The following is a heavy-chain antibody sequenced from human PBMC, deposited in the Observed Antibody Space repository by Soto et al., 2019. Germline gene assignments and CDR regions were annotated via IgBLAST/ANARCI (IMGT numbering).Heavy chain of an antibody. CDR1: GFTFSSYA. Sequence: GGSLRLSCAASGFTFSSYAMSWVRQAPGKGLEWVSAISGSGGSTYYADSVKGRFTIPRDNSKNTLYLQMNSLRAEDTAVYYCAKDLVLLWFGEYYWGQGTLVTVSS. J-gene: IGHJ4*02. D-gene: IGHD3-10*01. CDR2: ISGSGGST. V-gene: IGHV3-23*01. CDR3: AKDLVLLWFGEYY.